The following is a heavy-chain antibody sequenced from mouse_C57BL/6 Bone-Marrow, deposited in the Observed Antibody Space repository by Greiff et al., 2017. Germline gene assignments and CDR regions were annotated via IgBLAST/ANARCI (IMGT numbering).Heavy chain of an antibody. CDR1: GFTFSDYY. J-gene: IGHJ2*01. V-gene: IGHV5-12*01. CDR2: ISNGGGST. CDR3: ARQRDGYYFDY. Sequence: EVKLVESGGGLVQPGGSLKLSCAASGFTFSDYYMYWVRQTPEKRLEWVAYISNGGGSTYYPDTVKGRFTISRDNAKNTLYLQMNRLKSEDTAMYYCARQRDGYYFDYWGQGTTLTVSS. D-gene: IGHD2-3*01.